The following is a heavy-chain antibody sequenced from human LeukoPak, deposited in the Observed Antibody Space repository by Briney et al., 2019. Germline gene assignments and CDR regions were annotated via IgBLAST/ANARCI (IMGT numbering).Heavy chain of an antibody. V-gene: IGHV3-7*01. D-gene: IGHD3-10*01. CDR2: IKQDGSEK. CDR3: ARAYYYGSGSYHFDY. Sequence: GGSLRLSCAAPGFTFSSYWMSWVRQAPGKGLEWVANIKQDGSEKYYVDSVKGRFTISRDNAKNSLYLQMNSLRAEDTAVYYCARAYYYGSGSYHFDYWGQGTLVTVSS. CDR1: GFTFSSYW. J-gene: IGHJ4*02.